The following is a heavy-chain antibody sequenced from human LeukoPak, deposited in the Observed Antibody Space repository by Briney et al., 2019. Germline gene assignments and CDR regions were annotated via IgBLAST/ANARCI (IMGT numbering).Heavy chain of an antibody. CDR2: ISYDGSNK. Sequence: GRSLRLSCAASGFTFSSYAMHWVRQAPGKGLEWVAVISYDGSNKYYADSVKGRFTISRDNSKNTLYLQMNSLRAEDTAVYYCARDRSGMDVWGKGITVTVSS. CDR1: GFTFSSYA. V-gene: IGHV3-30-3*01. CDR3: ARDRSGMDV. J-gene: IGHJ6*04.